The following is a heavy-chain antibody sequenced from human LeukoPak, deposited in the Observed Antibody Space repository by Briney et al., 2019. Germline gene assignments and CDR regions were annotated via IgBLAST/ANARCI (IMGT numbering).Heavy chain of an antibody. D-gene: IGHD2-15*01. V-gene: IGHV3-23*01. CDR2: ISGSGGST. CDR1: GFTFSSYA. CDR3: AKDRVVVVAATTGDY. Sequence: GGSLRLSCAASGFTFSSYAMSWVRQAPGKGLEWVSAISGSGGSTYYADSGKGRFTISRDNSKNTLYLQMNSLRAEDTAVYYCAKDRVVVVAATTGDYWGQGTLVTVSS. J-gene: IGHJ4*02.